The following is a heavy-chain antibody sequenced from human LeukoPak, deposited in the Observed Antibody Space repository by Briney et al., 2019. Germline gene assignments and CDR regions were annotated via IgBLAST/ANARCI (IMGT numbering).Heavy chain of an antibody. Sequence: GGSLRLSCAASGFTFSSYSMNWVRQAPGKGLEWVSSISSSSSYIYYADSVKGRFTISRDNAKNTLYLQMNSLRAEDNAVYYCARAAAGNFDYWGQGTLVTVSS. J-gene: IGHJ4*02. CDR2: ISSSSSYI. V-gene: IGHV3-21*01. CDR1: GFTFSSYS. CDR3: ARAAAGNFDY. D-gene: IGHD6-13*01.